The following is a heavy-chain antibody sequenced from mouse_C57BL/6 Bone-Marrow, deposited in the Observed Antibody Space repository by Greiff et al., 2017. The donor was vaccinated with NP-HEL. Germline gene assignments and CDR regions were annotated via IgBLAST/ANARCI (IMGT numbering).Heavy chain of an antibody. J-gene: IGHJ3*01. V-gene: IGHV1-72*01. CDR2: IDPNSGGT. CDR3: ARSRVYDYDGWFAY. Sequence: QVQLQQSGAELVKPGASVKLSCKASGYTFTSYWMHWVKQRPGRGLEWIGRIDPNSGGTKYNEKFKSKATLTVDKPSSTAYMQRSSLTSEDSAVYYCARSRVYDYDGWFAYWGQGTLVTVAA. CDR1: GYTFTSYW. D-gene: IGHD2-4*01.